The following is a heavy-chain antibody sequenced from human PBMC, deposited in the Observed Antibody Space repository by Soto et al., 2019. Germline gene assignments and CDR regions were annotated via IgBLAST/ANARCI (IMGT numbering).Heavy chain of an antibody. Sequence: QVQLVQSGAEVKKPGASVKVSCKASGYIFINYYIHWLRQAPGQGLEWLAISNSDGGSTDYSKNFQGRVTVTSDTSRSTVSMERNRLGSEDTAVYLCVRALLQGDFWGQVPLVTV. CDR2: SNSDGGST. J-gene: IGHJ4*02. CDR3: VRALLQGDF. D-gene: IGHD2-21*01. V-gene: IGHV1-46*03. CDR1: GYIFINYY.